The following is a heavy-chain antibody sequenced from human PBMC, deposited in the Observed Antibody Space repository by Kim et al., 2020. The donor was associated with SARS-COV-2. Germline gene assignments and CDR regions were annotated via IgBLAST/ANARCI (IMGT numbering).Heavy chain of an antibody. D-gene: IGHD6-19*01. V-gene: IGHV3-48*02. Sequence: GGSLRLSCEASGFTFSSYSMNWVRQAPGKGLEWVSYITSSSNDIHYADSVRGRFTISRDSAKNSLYLQKNSLKDEDTAVYYCARDDSGWYFHYWGQGTLVTVSS. J-gene: IGHJ4*02. CDR2: ITSSSNDI. CDR1: GFTFSSYS. CDR3: ARDDSGWYFHY.